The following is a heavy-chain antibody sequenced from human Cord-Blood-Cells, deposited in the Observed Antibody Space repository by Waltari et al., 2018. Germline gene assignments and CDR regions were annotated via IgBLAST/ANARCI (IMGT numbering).Heavy chain of an antibody. CDR3: ARAAEEGAFDI. J-gene: IGHJ3*02. Sequence: QVQLVESGGGVVQPGRSLRLSCAASGFTFSSYGMHWVRQAPGKGLEWVAVIWYDGSNKYYADSVKGRFTISRDNSKNTLYLRMNSLRAEDTAVYYCARAAEEGAFDIWGQGTMVTVSS. CDR1: GFTFSSYG. V-gene: IGHV3-33*01. CDR2: IWYDGSNK.